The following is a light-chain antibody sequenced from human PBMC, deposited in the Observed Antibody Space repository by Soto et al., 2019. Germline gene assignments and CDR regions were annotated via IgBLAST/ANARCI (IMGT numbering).Light chain of an antibody. Sequence: EIVLTQSPGTLSVSPGERAALSCKASQSVTSTYLACYQQRPGQAPRLLIYAANRRATGSPDRLTGSGSGTDFNLTISSLEPEDSAHYYCQQYAGAPWTFGQGTRVEIK. J-gene: IGKJ1*01. CDR1: QSVTSTY. CDR3: QQYAGAPWT. CDR2: AAN. V-gene: IGKV3-20*01.